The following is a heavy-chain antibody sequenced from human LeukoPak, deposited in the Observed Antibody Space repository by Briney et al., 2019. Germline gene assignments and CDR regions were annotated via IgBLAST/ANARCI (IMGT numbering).Heavy chain of an antibody. V-gene: IGHV3-49*04. CDR3: TRDAYNTGWNSDY. CDR1: GFTSTDYG. D-gene: IGHD6-19*01. Sequence: GGSLRLSCKGSGFTSTDYGTSWVRRAPGKGLEWVGGIRSKVSGGTIEYAASVKGRFSIARDDSKNIAYLQMNSLKSEDTAVYYCTRDAYNTGWNSDYWGQGTLVTVSS. CDR2: IRSKVSGGTI. J-gene: IGHJ4*02.